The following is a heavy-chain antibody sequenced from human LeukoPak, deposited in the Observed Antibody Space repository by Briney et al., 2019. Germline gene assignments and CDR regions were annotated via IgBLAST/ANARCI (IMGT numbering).Heavy chain of an antibody. Sequence: GGSLRLSSAASGFTFSDSAMHWVRQASGKGLEWVGRIRSKSNSYATSYAASVQGRFTISRDDSKNTAYLQMNSLKTEDTAVYYCTRRTTAVSGGYDYWGQGTLVTVSS. D-gene: IGHD4-17*01. CDR3: TRRTTAVSGGYDY. V-gene: IGHV3-73*01. CDR1: GFTFSDSA. CDR2: IRSKSNSYAT. J-gene: IGHJ4*02.